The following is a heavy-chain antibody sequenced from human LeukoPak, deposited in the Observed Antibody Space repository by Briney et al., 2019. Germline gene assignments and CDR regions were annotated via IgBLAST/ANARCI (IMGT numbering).Heavy chain of an antibody. CDR3: ARDTGIAAGTGYFQL. Sequence: PGGSLRLSCAASGFTFSSYGMHWVRQAPGKGLEWVAVISYDGSNKYYADSVKGRFTISRDNSKNTLFLQMNSLRDEDTALYYCARDTGIAAGTGYFQLWGQGTLVTVSS. CDR1: GFTFSSYG. CDR2: ISYDGSNK. D-gene: IGHD6-13*01. J-gene: IGHJ1*01. V-gene: IGHV3-30*19.